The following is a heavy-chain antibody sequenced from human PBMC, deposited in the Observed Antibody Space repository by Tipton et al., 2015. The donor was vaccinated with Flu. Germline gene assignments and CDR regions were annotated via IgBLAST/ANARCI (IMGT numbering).Heavy chain of an antibody. J-gene: IGHJ5*02. CDR2: IRPNTGGT. Sequence: QLVQSGAEVKKPGASVRVSCKTSGYTFTDYIIHWVRQAPGQGLEWMGRIRPNTGGTDYAQKFQGRVTMTRDTSISTAYMELSRLKFDDSAVSYCATRACTPNAIFPHSGLRTWGQGTLVAVSS. D-gene: IGHD2-15*01. CDR3: ATRACTPNAIFPHSGLRT. CDR1: GYTFTDYI. V-gene: IGHV1-2*06.